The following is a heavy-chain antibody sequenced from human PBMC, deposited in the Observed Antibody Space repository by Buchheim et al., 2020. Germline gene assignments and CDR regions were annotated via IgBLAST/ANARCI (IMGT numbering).Heavy chain of an antibody. V-gene: IGHV3-15*01. CDR2: IKSKTDGGTT. CDR3: TTDFSTVTTLYYYYGMDV. J-gene: IGHJ6*02. Sequence: EVQLVESGGGLVKPGGSLRLSCAASGFTFSNAWMSWVRQAPGEGLEWVGRIKSKTDGGTTDYAAPVKGRFTISRDDSKNTLYLQMNSLKTEDTAVYYCTTDFSTVTTLYYYYGMDVWGQGTT. CDR1: GFTFSNAW. D-gene: IGHD4-17*01.